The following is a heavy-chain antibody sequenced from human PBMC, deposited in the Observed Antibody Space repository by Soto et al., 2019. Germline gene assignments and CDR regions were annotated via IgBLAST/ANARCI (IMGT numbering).Heavy chain of an antibody. CDR2: IHYSEST. D-gene: IGHD3-16*01. Sequence: SETLSLTCNVSGASISSGDYYWTWIRQHPGKGLEWIAYIHYSESTYYNPSLKSRVVVSMDTSKNQFSLRLSSVTAADTAVYYCTRGAWGYAFDVWGQGTMVTVSS. CDR1: GASISSGDYY. J-gene: IGHJ3*01. CDR3: TRGAWGYAFDV. V-gene: IGHV4-31*03.